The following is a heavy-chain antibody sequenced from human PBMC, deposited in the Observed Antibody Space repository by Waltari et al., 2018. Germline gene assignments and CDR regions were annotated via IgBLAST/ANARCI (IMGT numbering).Heavy chain of an antibody. D-gene: IGHD6-13*01. J-gene: IGHJ4*02. V-gene: IGHV3-23*04. CDR3: AKSSTNSYSISNWGDVDY. CDR2: IRCSGDRL. Sequence: EVQLVESGGGLVQPGGSLRLSCAASGFTFSSYAMSWVRQAPGKGLEWVSAIRCSGDRLYDADFVNGMVTISRDNDKNTRYLQMNSLGADDTAVYYCAKSSTNSYSISNWGDVDYWGQGTLVTVSS. CDR1: GFTFSSYA.